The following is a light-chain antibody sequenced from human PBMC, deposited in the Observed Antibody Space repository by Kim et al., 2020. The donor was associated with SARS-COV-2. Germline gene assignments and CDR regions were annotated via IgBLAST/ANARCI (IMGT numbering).Light chain of an antibody. J-gene: IGKJ2*01. CDR2: DAS. CDR3: QQYGTSPYT. Sequence: EIVLTQSPGTLSLSPGETATLSCRASQGLRSTYLAWYQQKPGQAPRLLIFDASTRAAGVPDRLSGSGSGTEFTLTITRLEPEDVAVYYCQQYGTSPYTFGQGTKLEIK. CDR1: QGLRSTY. V-gene: IGKV3-20*01.